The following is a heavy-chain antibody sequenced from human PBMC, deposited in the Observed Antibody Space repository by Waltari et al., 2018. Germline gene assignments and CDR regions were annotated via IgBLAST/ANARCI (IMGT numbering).Heavy chain of an antibody. Sequence: EVQLLQSGGDWVQPGGSLRLSCVNSGFTFGNDAISWVRQAPGTGLEWFSAISVSDFTYYADSVRGRFTISRDTSKNTVYLQLNSLRGEDAAVYYCAKPFYNWDDPLDSWGQGTLVTVSS. V-gene: IGHV3-23*01. J-gene: IGHJ4*02. CDR1: GFTFGNDA. CDR2: ISVSDFT. D-gene: IGHD1-20*01. CDR3: AKPFYNWDDPLDS.